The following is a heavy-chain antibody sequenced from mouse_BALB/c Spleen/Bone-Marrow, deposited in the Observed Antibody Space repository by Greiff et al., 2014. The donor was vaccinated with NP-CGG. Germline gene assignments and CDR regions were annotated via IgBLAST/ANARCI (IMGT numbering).Heavy chain of an antibody. J-gene: IGHJ4*01. D-gene: IGHD1-2*01. V-gene: IGHV2-9*02. CDR1: GFSLTNYG. CDR2: IWADGST. CDR3: ARITTATGAMDY. Sequence: VKLQESGLGLVAPSQSLSITCTVSGFSLTNYGVHWVRQPPGKGLEWLGVIWADGSTNYNSALMSRLSISKDNSKSQVFFKMNSPQTDDTAMYYCARITTATGAMDYWGQGTSVTVSS.